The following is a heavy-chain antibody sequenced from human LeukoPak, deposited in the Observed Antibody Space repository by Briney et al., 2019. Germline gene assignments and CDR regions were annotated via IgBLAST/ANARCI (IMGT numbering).Heavy chain of an antibody. D-gene: IGHD3-9*01. CDR3: ARDDDGWLWGFEL. V-gene: IGHV6-1*01. J-gene: IGHJ5*02. CDR2: TYYRSKWDS. Sequence: SQTLSLTCAISGDSVSNNIATWNWIRHSPSRGLECLGRTYYRSKWDSDYALSVKCRITSKADTSKNQLSRHLSSVTPEETAVYYCARDDDGWLWGFELWGQGTPVIVSS. CDR1: GDSVSNNIAT.